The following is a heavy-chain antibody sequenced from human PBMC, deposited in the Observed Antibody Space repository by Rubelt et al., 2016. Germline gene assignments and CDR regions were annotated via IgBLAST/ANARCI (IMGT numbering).Heavy chain of an antibody. D-gene: IGHD6-13*01. CDR1: GFTFSNYG. CDR3: AKDAKTWQQLDWTFDY. V-gene: IGHV3-33*06. Sequence: VELEQSGGGLVQPGGSLRLSCAASGFTFSNYGMHWVRQAPGKGLEWVALIWGDGSHEHYADSVRGRFTISRDNSKNTLYLQRNSLRAEDTAGDYGAKDAKTWQQLDWTFDYWGQGTLVTVSS. CDR2: IWGDGSHE. J-gene: IGHJ4*02.